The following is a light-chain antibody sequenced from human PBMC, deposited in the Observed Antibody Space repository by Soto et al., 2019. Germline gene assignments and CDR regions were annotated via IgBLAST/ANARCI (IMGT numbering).Light chain of an antibody. Sequence: QSALTQPPSASGSLGQSVTISCTGSSSDVGTYNYVSWYQQYPGKAPELMIYEVTKRPSGVPDRFSGSKSGNTASLTVSGLQADDEADYYCSSYAGSNNFVVFGGGTKLTVL. CDR1: SSDVGTYNY. J-gene: IGLJ2*01. V-gene: IGLV2-8*01. CDR2: EVT. CDR3: SSYAGSNNFVV.